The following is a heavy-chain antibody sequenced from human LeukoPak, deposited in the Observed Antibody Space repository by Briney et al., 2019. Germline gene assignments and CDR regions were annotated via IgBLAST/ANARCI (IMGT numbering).Heavy chain of an antibody. Sequence: PSETLSLTCAVYGGSFSGYYWSWIRQPPGKGLEWIGEINHSGSTNYNPSLKSKVTTSVDTSKNQFSLKLSSVTATDTAVYYCARGSFVDFWSGKRHYYHMDVWGKGTTVTVSS. CDR1: GGSFSGYY. CDR2: INHSGST. J-gene: IGHJ6*03. D-gene: IGHD3-3*01. CDR3: ARGSFVDFWSGKRHYYHMDV. V-gene: IGHV4-34*01.